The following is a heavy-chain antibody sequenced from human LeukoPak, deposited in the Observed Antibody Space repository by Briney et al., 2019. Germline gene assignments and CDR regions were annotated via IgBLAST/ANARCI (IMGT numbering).Heavy chain of an antibody. Sequence: HSGGSLRLSCAASGFTFSDYWMHWVRQAPGKGLVWVSRINSDGSTTTYADSVKGRFTISRDNAKNTLYLQMNSLRAEDAAVYYCARQRAGGVDYWGQGTLVTVSS. CDR2: INSDGSTT. CDR1: GFTFSDYW. J-gene: IGHJ4*02. D-gene: IGHD1-1*01. CDR3: ARQRAGGVDY. V-gene: IGHV3-74*01.